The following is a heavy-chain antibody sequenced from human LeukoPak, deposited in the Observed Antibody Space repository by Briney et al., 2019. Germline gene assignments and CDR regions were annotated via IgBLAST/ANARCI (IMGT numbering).Heavy chain of an antibody. D-gene: IGHD2-15*01. CDR1: GLSFSTYS. V-gene: IGHV3-48*01. CDR2: ISSDSGAR. Sequence: GGSLRHSCGASGLSFSTYSMNWVRQAPGKGLEWVSYISSDSGARYYADSVKGRFTISRDNAKNSLYLQMNRLRAEDTAVYYCARATQPGFDPWGQGTLVTVSS. J-gene: IGHJ5*02. CDR3: ARATQPGFDP.